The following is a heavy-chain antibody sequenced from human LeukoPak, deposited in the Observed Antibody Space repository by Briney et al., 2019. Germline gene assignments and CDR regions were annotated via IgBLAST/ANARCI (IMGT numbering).Heavy chain of an antibody. CDR2: IYTSGST. Sequence: SETLSLTCTVSGGSISSYYWSWIRQPPGKGLEWIGYIYTSGSTNYNPSLKSRVTISVDTSKNQFSLKLSSVTAADTAVYYCARWDYDFWSGYYPVGYYYMDVWGKGTTVTVSS. J-gene: IGHJ6*03. D-gene: IGHD3-3*01. V-gene: IGHV4-4*09. CDR3: ARWDYDFWSGYYPVGYYYMDV. CDR1: GGSISSYY.